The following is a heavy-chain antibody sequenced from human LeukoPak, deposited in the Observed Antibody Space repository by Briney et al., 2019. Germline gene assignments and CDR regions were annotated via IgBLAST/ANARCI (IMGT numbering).Heavy chain of an antibody. V-gene: IGHV3-48*01. CDR3: ARDRGTAAGNDY. CDR2: ISGGSNTI. D-gene: IGHD6-13*01. Sequence: GGSLRLSCAASGFTFSSQNMNWVRQAPGRGLEWVSFISGGSNTIYYADSVKGRFTVSRDNAKSSLYLQMNSLSAEDTAVYYCARDRGTAAGNDYWGQGTLVTVSS. CDR1: GFTFSSQN. J-gene: IGHJ4*02.